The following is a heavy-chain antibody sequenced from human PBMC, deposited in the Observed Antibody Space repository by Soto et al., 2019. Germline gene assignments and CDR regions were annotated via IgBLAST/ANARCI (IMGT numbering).Heavy chain of an antibody. D-gene: IGHD5-18*01. CDR2: INRGGGP. CDR3: ARADGPLPVTLLGF. CDR1: GFTFNNYS. V-gene: IGHV3-23*01. J-gene: IGHJ4*02. Sequence: EVRLLESGGGLVQPGGSLTLSCATSGFTFNNYSISWVRQAPGKGLEWVSSINRGGGPYYADSVKGRFTISRDNSKNMLYLRMNSLRADDTAVYFCARADGPLPVTLLGFWGQGTLVTVSS.